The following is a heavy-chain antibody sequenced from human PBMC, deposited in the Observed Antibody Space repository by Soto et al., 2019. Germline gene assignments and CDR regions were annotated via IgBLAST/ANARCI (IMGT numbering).Heavy chain of an antibody. CDR2: INPNSGGT. V-gene: IGHV1-2*02. Sequence: GASVKVSCKASGYTFTGYYMHWVRQAPGQGLEWMGWINPNSGGTNYAQKFQGRVTMTRDTSISTAYMELSRLRSDDTAVYYCARKYCGGDCPFDYWGQGTLVTVSA. J-gene: IGHJ4*02. CDR3: ARKYCGGDCPFDY. CDR1: GYTFTGYY. D-gene: IGHD2-21*02.